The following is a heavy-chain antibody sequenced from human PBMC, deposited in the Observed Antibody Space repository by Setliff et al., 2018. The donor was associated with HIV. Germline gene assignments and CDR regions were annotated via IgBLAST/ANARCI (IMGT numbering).Heavy chain of an antibody. V-gene: IGHV4-39*07. CDR3: ASTGYSSGWSFDY. CDR2: IYYSGST. J-gene: IGHJ4*02. Sequence: SETLSLTCTVSGGSISSSSYYWGWIRQPPGKGLEWIGSIYYSGSTYYNPSLKSRVTISVDTSKNQFSLKLSSVTAAETAVYYCASTGYSSGWSFDYWGQGTLVTVSS. D-gene: IGHD6-19*01. CDR1: GGSISSSSYY.